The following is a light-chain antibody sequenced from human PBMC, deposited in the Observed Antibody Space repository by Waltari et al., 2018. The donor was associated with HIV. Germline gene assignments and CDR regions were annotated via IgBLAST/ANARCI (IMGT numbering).Light chain of an antibody. CDR2: SAS. Sequence: DIPMTQSQSSLSASVGDRVTITCRASQSIDTYLNWYQQKPGKAPKLLMYSASSLQSGVPSRFSGSGSGTDFTLTISSLQPEDCATYYCQQSYSTPFTFGLGTRLEIK. CDR1: QSIDTY. J-gene: IGKJ2*01. CDR3: QQSYSTPFT. V-gene: IGKV1-39*01.